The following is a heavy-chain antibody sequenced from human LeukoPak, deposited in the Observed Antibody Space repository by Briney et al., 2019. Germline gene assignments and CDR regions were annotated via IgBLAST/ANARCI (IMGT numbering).Heavy chain of an antibody. CDR2: IYTSGST. Sequence: SETLSLTCTVSGGSISSGSYYWSWIRQPAGKGLEWTGRIYTSGSTNYNPSLKSRVTISVDTSKNQFSLKLSSVTAADTAVYYCARVGYSSGWYGDYYYYMDVWGKGTTVTVSS. CDR3: ARVGYSSGWYGDYYYYMDV. D-gene: IGHD6-19*01. J-gene: IGHJ6*03. CDR1: GGSISSGSYY. V-gene: IGHV4-61*02.